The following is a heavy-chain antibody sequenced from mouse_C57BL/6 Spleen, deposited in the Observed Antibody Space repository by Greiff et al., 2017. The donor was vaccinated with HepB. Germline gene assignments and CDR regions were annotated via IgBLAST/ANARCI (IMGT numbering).Heavy chain of an antibody. CDR1: GFSLTSYG. Sequence: VQLQQSGPGLVQPSQSLSITCTVSGFSLTSYGVHWVRQSPGKGLEWLGVIWSGGSTDYNAAFISRLSISKDNSKSQVFFKMNSLQADDTAIYYCARSTMVTRELFAYWGQGTLVTVSA. CDR3: ARSTMVTRELFAY. D-gene: IGHD2-2*01. CDR2: IWSGGST. J-gene: IGHJ3*01. V-gene: IGHV2-2*01.